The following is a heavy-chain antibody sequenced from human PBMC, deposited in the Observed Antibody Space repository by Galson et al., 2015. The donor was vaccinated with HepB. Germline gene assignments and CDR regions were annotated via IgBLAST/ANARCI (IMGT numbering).Heavy chain of an antibody. CDR2: MNPNSGNT. J-gene: IGHJ5*02. V-gene: IGHV1-8*01. CDR1: GYTFTSYD. Sequence: SVNVSCKASGYTFTSYDINWVRQATGQGLEWMGWMNPNSGNTGYAQKFQGRVTMTRNTSISTAYMELSSLRSEDTAVYYCARGRIAVAGINLNSFDPWGQGTLVTVSS. D-gene: IGHD6-19*01. CDR3: ARGRIAVAGINLNSFDP.